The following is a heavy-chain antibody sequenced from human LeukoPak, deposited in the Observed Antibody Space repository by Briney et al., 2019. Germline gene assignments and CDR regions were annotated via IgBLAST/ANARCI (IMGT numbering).Heavy chain of an antibody. CDR1: GFTFTSYT. D-gene: IGHD2-2*01. CDR3: ARDQYQLLQGFDY. Sequence: PGGSLRLSCAASGFTFTSYTMNWVRQAPGKGLEWVSSISGSTTYIYYADSVKGRFTMSRDNAKNSLYLQTNSLRAEDTAVYYCARDQYQLLQGFDYWGQGTLVTVSS. J-gene: IGHJ4*02. CDR2: ISGSTTYI. V-gene: IGHV3-21*01.